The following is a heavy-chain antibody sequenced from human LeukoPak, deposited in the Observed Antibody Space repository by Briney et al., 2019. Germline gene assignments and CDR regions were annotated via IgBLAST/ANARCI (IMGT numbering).Heavy chain of an antibody. CDR2: INHSGST. Sequence: SETLSLTCAVYGGSFSGYYWSWIRQPPGKGLEWIGEINHSGSTNYNPSLKSRVTISVDTSKNQFSLKLSSVTAADTAVYYCARGGRRIRGGAFDIWGQGTMVTVSS. J-gene: IGHJ3*02. CDR1: GGSFSGYY. D-gene: IGHD2-15*01. CDR3: ARGGRRIRGGAFDI. V-gene: IGHV4-34*01.